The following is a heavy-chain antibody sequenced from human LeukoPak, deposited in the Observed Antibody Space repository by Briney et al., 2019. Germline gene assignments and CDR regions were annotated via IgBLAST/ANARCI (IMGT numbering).Heavy chain of an antibody. D-gene: IGHD3-10*01. Sequence: SETLSLTCTVSGGSISTYFWSWIRQPPGKGLEWIGYVYYSGSTNYNPSLKSRVTISVDTSKNQFSLKLTSVTAADTAVYYCASGSKGFSESWGQGTLVTVTS. V-gene: IGHV4-59*01. J-gene: IGHJ5*02. CDR1: GGSISTYF. CDR3: ASGSKGFSES. CDR2: VYYSGST.